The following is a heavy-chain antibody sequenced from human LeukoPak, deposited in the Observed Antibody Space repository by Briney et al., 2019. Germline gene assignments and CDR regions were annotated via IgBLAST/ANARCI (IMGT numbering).Heavy chain of an antibody. CDR1: GYTFTSDG. J-gene: IGHJ6*03. Sequence: ASVKVSCKASGYTFTSDGISWVRQAPGQGLEWMGWISAYNGNTNYAQKLQGRVTMTTDTSTSTAYMELRSLRSDDTAVYYCARRSGYDILTGTGHYYYYMDVWGKGTTVTVSS. CDR2: ISAYNGNT. D-gene: IGHD3-9*01. V-gene: IGHV1-18*01. CDR3: ARRSGYDILTGTGHYYYYMDV.